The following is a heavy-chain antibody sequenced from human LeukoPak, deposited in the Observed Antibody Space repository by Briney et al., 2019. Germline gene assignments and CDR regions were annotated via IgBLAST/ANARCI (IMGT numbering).Heavy chain of an antibody. CDR3: ASRGGWGPSGAFDI. CDR2: INHSGST. D-gene: IGHD3-10*01. J-gene: IGHJ3*02. Sequence: SETLSLTCAVYGGSFSGYYWSWIRQPPGKGLEWIGEINHSGSTNYNPSLKSRVTISVDTSKNQFSLKLSSVTAADTAVYYCASRGGWGPSGAFDIWGQGTMVTVSS. V-gene: IGHV4-34*01. CDR1: GGSFSGYY.